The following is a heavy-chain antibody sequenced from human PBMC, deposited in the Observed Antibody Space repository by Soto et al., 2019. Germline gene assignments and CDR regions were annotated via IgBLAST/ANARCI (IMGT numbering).Heavy chain of an antibody. V-gene: IGHV5-51*01. CDR2: IYPGDSAT. J-gene: IGHJ6*02. Sequence: GESLKISCKGSGYSFTSYWIGWVRQMPGKGLEWMGIIYPGDSATRYSPSFQGQVTISADKSISTAYLQWSSLKASDTAMYYCARQTPFATGRGYYRRDVCRQRPTVTVSS. CDR1: GYSFTSYW. CDR3: ARQTPFATGRGYYRRDV. D-gene: IGHD2-15*01.